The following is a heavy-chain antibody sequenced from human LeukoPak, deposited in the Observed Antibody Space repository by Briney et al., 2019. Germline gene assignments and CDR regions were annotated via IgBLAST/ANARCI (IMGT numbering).Heavy chain of an antibody. J-gene: IGHJ4*02. D-gene: IGHD2-2*01. CDR1: GGTFSSYA. CDR3: ASDGPRRYCSSTSCYHFDY. V-gene: IGHV1-69*05. Sequence: SVKVSCKASGGTFSSYAISWVRQAPGQGLEWMGGIIPIFGTANYAQKFQGRVTITTDESTSTAYMELSSLRSEDTAVYYCASDGPRRYCSSTSCYHFDYWGRGTLVTVSS. CDR2: IIPIFGTA.